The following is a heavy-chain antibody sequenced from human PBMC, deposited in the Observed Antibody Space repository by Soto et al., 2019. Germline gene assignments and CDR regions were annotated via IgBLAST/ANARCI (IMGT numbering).Heavy chain of an antibody. D-gene: IGHD3-22*01. V-gene: IGHV2-70*01. Sequence: SGPTLVNPTQTLTLTCTFSGFSLSTSGMSVSWNRQPPGKALEWLALIDWDDDKYYSTSLKTRLTISKDTSKNQVVLTMTNMDPVDTATYYCARIAYYYDSSGYSTPYYYYGMDVWGQGTTVTVSS. CDR1: GFSLSTSGMS. J-gene: IGHJ6*02. CDR2: IDWDDDK. CDR3: ARIAYYYDSSGYSTPYYYYGMDV.